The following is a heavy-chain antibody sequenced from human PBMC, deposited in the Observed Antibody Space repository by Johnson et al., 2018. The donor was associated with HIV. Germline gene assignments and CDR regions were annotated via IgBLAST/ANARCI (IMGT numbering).Heavy chain of an antibody. J-gene: IGHJ3*02. CDR1: GFTFSSYA. D-gene: IGHD6-25*01. CDR3: ATIAAHGAAFDI. V-gene: IGHV3-30*04. CDR2: ISYDGSNK. Sequence: ASGFTFSSYAMHWVRQAPGKGLEWVAVISYDGSNKYYADSVKGRFTISRDNAKNSLYLQMNSLRAEDTAVYYCATIAAHGAAFDIWGQGTVVTVSS.